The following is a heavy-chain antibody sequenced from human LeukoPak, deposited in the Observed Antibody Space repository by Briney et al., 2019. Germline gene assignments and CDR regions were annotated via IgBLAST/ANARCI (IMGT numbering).Heavy chain of an antibody. Sequence: GGSLRLSCAASGFSFSSYGMSWVRQAPGKGLEWVSAISGSGGSTYYADSVKGRFTISRDNSKNTLYLQMNSLRAEDTAVYYCASDMRRDGYNPGGFGYWGQGTLVTVSS. CDR1: GFSFSSYG. CDR3: ASDMRRDGYNPGGFGY. V-gene: IGHV3-23*01. D-gene: IGHD5-24*01. J-gene: IGHJ4*02. CDR2: ISGSGGST.